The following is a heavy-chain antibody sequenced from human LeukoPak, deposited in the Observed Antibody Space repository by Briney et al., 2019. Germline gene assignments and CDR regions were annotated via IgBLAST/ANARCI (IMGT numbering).Heavy chain of an antibody. V-gene: IGHV3-23*01. J-gene: IGHJ4*02. Sequence: GGSLRLSCAASGFTSNTYAMSWVRQAPGKGLEWVSAISGSGANTYYADSVKGRFTISRDNSKSTLYMQVNSLRVEDTAVYYCAKAGPFYLDFWGQGTLVTVSS. CDR3: AKAGPFYLDF. CDR2: ISGSGANT. CDR1: GFTSNTYA.